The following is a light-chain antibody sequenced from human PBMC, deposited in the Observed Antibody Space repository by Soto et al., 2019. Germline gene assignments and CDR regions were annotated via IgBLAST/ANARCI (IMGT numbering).Light chain of an antibody. CDR1: QSVSSY. V-gene: IGKV3-11*02. J-gene: IGKJ2*01. CDR3: QQRSNWPPYT. CDR2: DAS. Sequence: EIVLTQSPATLSLSPGERATLSCRASQSVSSYLAWYQQKPGQAPRLLIYDASNRATGIPARFSGSGSGRDVSLPISSREPEDFAVDYCQQRSNWPPYTFGQGTKLEIK.